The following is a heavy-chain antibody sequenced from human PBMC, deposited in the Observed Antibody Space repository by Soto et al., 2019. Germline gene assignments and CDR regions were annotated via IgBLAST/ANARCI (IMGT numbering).Heavy chain of an antibody. CDR3: ARGRYGDY. CDR2: ISAHNGNT. Sequence: QVHLVQSGAEVKKPGASVKVSCQGSGYAFTTYGITWVRQAPGQGLEWMGWISAHNGNTNYAQKLQGRVTVTRDTSTSTAYMELRSRREGDTAVYYCARGRYGDYWGQGALVPVSS. D-gene: IGHD1-1*01. V-gene: IGHV1-18*01. J-gene: IGHJ4*02. CDR1: GYAFTTYG.